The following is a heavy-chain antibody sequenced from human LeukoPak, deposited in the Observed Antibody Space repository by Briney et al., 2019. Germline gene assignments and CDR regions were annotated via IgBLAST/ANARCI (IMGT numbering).Heavy chain of an antibody. CDR3: AKDTRQQQLVVEYFRH. Sequence: GGSLRLSCAASGFTFSSYAMSWVRQAPGKGLEWVSAISGSGGSTYYADSVKGRFTISRDNSKNTLYLQMNSLRAEDTAVYYCAKDTRQQQLVVEYFRHWGQGTLVTVSS. J-gene: IGHJ1*01. D-gene: IGHD6-13*01. CDR2: ISGSGGST. CDR1: GFTFSSYA. V-gene: IGHV3-23*01.